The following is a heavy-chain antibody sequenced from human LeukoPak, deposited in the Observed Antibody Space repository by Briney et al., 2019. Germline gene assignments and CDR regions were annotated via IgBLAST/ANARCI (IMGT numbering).Heavy chain of an antibody. V-gene: IGHV4-59*01. CDR3: ARTQPRLLGIDFRYSYMDV. Sequence: SETLSLTCTVSGGSISSYYWSWIRQPPGKGLEWIGYIYYSGSTNYNPSLKSRVTISVDTSKNQFSLKLSSVTAADTAVYYCARTQPRLLGIDFRYSYMDVWGKGTTVTVSS. CDR2: IYYSGST. D-gene: IGHD2/OR15-2a*01. CDR1: GGSISSYY. J-gene: IGHJ6*03.